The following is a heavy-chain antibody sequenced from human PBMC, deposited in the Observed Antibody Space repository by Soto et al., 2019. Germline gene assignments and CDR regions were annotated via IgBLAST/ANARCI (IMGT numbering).Heavy chain of an antibody. D-gene: IGHD3-9*01. V-gene: IGHV3-30*03. J-gene: IGHJ4*02. Sequence: GGSLRLSCAASGFNFSSFGIHWVRQAPGKGLEWVAVISYDGNNAYYADSVKGRFTISRDNSKSTLYLQINSLRIEDTAVYYCARSIRYFDWLPFDYWGQGTLVTVSS. CDR3: ARSIRYFDWLPFDY. CDR2: ISYDGNNA. CDR1: GFNFSSFG.